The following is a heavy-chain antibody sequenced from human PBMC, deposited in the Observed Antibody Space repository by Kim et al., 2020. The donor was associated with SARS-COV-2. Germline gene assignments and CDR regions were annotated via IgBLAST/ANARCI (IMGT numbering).Heavy chain of an antibody. CDR1: GFSLSTSGVG. J-gene: IGHJ5*02. D-gene: IGHD6-13*01. V-gene: IGHV2-5*02. CDR2: IYWDDDK. Sequence: SGPTLGKPTQTLTLTCTFSGFSLSTSGVGVGWIRQPPGKALEWLALIYWDDDKRYSPSLKSRLTITKDTSKNQVVLTMTNMDPVDTATYYCAHSLIAAAGTVWFDPWGQGTLVTVSS. CDR3: AHSLIAAAGTVWFDP.